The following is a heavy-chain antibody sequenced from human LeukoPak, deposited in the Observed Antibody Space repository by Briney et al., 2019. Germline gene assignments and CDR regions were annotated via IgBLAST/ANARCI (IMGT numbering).Heavy chain of an antibody. CDR1: GFTFSRYT. J-gene: IGHJ5*02. V-gene: IGHV3-30*01. CDR2: LSYDERNE. CDR3: ARESLQGWFDT. Sequence: PGRSLRLSCAASGFTFSRYTIHWVRQAPGKGLEWVAELSYDERNEYYADSVKGRFTISRDNSKNTLYLQMNSLRAEDTAVYYCARESLQGWFDTWGQGTLVTVSS.